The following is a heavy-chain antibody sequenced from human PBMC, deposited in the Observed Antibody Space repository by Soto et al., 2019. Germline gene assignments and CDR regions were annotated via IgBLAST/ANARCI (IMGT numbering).Heavy chain of an antibody. CDR2: IWYDGSNK. CDR1: GFTFSSYG. Sequence: GGSLRLSCAASGFTFSSYGMHWVRQAPGKGLGWVAVIWYDGSNKYYADSVKGRFTISRDNSKNTLYLQMNSLRAEDTAVYYCARDLSAYYYDSSGYSHWGQGTLVTVSS. V-gene: IGHV3-33*01. CDR3: ARDLSAYYYDSSGYSH. J-gene: IGHJ4*02. D-gene: IGHD3-22*01.